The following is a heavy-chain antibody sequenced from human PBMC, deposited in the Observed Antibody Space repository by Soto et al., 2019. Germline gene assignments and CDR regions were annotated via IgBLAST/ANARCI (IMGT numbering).Heavy chain of an antibody. V-gene: IGHV4-34*01. Sequence: SETLSLTCAVYGGSFSGYYWSWIRQPPGKGLEWIGEINHSGSTNYNPSLKSRVTISVDTSKNQFSLKLSSVTAADTAVYYCARLQPTFRGYSSGSGYWGQGTLVTVSS. CDR1: GGSFSGYY. J-gene: IGHJ4*02. CDR3: ARLQPTFRGYSSGSGY. CDR2: INHSGST. D-gene: IGHD6-19*01.